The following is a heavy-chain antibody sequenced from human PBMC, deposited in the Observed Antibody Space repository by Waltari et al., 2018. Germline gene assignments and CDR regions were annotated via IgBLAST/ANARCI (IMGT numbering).Heavy chain of an antibody. CDR2: INQDGSVK. D-gene: IGHD3-16*01. CDR1: GFTFSSYW. CDR3: ASLRGTGSYFDY. J-gene: IGHJ4*02. Sequence: EVQLVESGGGLVQPGGSLRLSCAASGFTFSSYWMSWVRQAPGKGLEWVANINQDGSVKYYVDSVKGRFTISRDNAKNSLYLQMNSLRAEDTAVYYCASLRGTGSYFDYWGQGTLVTVSS. V-gene: IGHV3-7*01.